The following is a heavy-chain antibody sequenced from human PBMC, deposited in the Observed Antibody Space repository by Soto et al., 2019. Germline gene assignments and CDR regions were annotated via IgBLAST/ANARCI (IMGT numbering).Heavy chain of an antibody. Sequence: GGSLRLSCAASGFTFSSYSMNWVRQAPGKGLEWVSSISSSSSYIYYADSVKGRFTISRDNAKNSLYLQMNSLRAEDTAVYYCVRGIPNNPYYDSNFDAFDIWGPGTMVTVSS. CDR3: VRGIPNNPYYDSNFDAFDI. J-gene: IGHJ3*02. CDR2: ISSSSSYI. CDR1: GFTFSSYS. D-gene: IGHD3-22*01. V-gene: IGHV3-21*01.